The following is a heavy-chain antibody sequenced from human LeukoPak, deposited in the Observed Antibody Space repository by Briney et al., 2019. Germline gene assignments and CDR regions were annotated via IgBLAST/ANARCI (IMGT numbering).Heavy chain of an antibody. J-gene: IGHJ1*01. CDR1: GFTFSSYA. D-gene: IGHD4-17*01. Sequence: GGSLRLSCAASGFTFSSYAVSWVRQAPGKGLEWVSGISGSGSPTHYADSVKGRFTISRDNSKNTLYLQMNSLRAEYTAVYYCAKESSTVPPASWGQGTLVTVSS. CDR3: AKESSTVPPAS. CDR2: ISGSGSPT. V-gene: IGHV3-23*01.